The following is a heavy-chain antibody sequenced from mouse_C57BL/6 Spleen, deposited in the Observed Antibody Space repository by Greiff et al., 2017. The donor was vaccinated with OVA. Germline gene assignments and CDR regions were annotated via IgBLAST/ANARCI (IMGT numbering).Heavy chain of an antibody. D-gene: IGHD1-1*01. Sequence: EVKLMESGGGLVQPGGSMKLSCAASGFTFSDAWMDWVRQSPEKGLEWVAEIRNKANNHATYYAESVKGRFTISRDDSKSSVYLQMNSLRAEDTGIYYCTRGGSSPCWYFDVWGTGTTVTVSS. CDR3: TRGGSSPCWYFDV. V-gene: IGHV6-6*01. CDR1: GFTFSDAW. J-gene: IGHJ1*03. CDR2: IRNKANNHAT.